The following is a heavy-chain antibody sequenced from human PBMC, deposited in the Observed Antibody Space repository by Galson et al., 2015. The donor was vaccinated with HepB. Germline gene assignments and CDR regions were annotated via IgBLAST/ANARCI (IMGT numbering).Heavy chain of an antibody. CDR1: GFTFSNAW. J-gene: IGHJ2*01. D-gene: IGHD1-14*01. CDR2: IKSKTDGGTT. CDR3: TTDGPYRRPWYFDL. Sequence: SLRLSCAASGFTFSNAWMSWVRQAPGKGLEWVGRIKSKTDGGTTDYAAPVKGRFTISRGDSKNTLYLQMNSLKTEDTAVYYCTTDGPYRRPWYFDLWGRGTLVTVSS. V-gene: IGHV3-15*01.